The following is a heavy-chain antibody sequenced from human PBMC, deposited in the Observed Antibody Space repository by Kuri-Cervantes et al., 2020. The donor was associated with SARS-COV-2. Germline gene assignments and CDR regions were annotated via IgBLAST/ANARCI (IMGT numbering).Heavy chain of an antibody. CDR2: IYYSGST. J-gene: IGHJ4*02. Sequence: SETLSLTCTVSGGSIGSSSYYWGWIRQPPGKGLEWIGSIYYSGSTYYNPSLESRVTISVDASKTQFSLKLNSVTAADSALYYCARLAYTSGWYGDHFDYWGQGTLVTVSS. D-gene: IGHD6-19*01. CDR1: GGSIGSSSYY. CDR3: ARLAYTSGWYGDHFDY. V-gene: IGHV4-39*01.